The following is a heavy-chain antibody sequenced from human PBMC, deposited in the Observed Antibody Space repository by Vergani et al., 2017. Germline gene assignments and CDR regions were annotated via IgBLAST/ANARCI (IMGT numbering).Heavy chain of an antibody. CDR2: ISSSGTNI. V-gene: IGHV3-21*01. CDR1: GFSLSSYS. CDR3: TKAGQYDSDNFHDS. Sequence: EVHLVESGGGLVKPGGSLKLSCAASGFSLSSYSMNWVRQAPGKGLEWVSSISSSGTNIFYADSVKGRFTISKDDDKSSLYLQMNSLRADDSAVYYCTKAGQYDSDNFHDSWGQGALVTVAS. J-gene: IGHJ1*01. D-gene: IGHD3-22*01.